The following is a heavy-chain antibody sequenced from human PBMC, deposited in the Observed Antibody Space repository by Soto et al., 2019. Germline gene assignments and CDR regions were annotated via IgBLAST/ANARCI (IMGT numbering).Heavy chain of an antibody. J-gene: IGHJ4*02. CDR2: ISYDGSNK. CDR1: GFTFSSYA. D-gene: IGHD1-20*01. CDR3: ARDRLVTGTDYYFDY. V-gene: IGHV3-30-3*01. Sequence: TGGSLRLSCAASGFTFSSYAMHWVRQAPGKGLEWVAVISYDGSNKYYADSVKGRFTISRDNSKNTLYLQMNSLRAEDTAVYYCARDRLVTGTDYYFDYWGQGTLVTV.